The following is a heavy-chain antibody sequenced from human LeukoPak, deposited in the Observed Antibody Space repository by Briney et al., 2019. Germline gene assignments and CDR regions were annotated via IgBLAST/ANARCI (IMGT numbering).Heavy chain of an antibody. D-gene: IGHD3-22*01. Sequence: GGSLRLSCAASGFIFSSYDMNWVRQAPGKGLEWVSYISSSGSTIFYADSVKGRFTVSRDNAKNSLYLQMSSLRADDTAVYYCAREADLGDYDSSGYYSHDAFDIWGQGTMVTVSS. J-gene: IGHJ3*02. CDR3: AREADLGDYDSSGYYSHDAFDI. CDR2: ISSSGSTI. V-gene: IGHV3-48*03. CDR1: GFIFSSYD.